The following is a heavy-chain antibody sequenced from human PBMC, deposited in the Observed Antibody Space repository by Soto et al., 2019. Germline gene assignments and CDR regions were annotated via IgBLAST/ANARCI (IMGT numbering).Heavy chain of an antibody. D-gene: IGHD2-8*02. V-gene: IGHV3-23*01. CDR3: AKATATGGGAFDI. Sequence: GGSLRLSCAASGFTCSSYDMSWVRQAPGKGLEWVSTILVGGNTYYADSVKGRFTISRDNPKNTLYLQMNSLTAGDTAVYYCAKATATGGGAFDICGQGTMVTVSS. J-gene: IGHJ3*02. CDR1: GFTCSSYD. CDR2: ILVGGNT.